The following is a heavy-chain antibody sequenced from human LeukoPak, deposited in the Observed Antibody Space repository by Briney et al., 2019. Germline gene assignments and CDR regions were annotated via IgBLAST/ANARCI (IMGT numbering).Heavy chain of an antibody. J-gene: IGHJ3*02. CDR1: GCSISSDY. Sequence: PSETLSLTCTVSGCSISSDYWSWVRQPPGKGLEWIGYIYYSGSPNYNPSLKSRVTVSVDTSRNRFSLNMSSVTAADTAVYYCARSYGSSTTCYAVGAFDIWGQGTMVSVSS. V-gene: IGHV4-59*08. CDR3: ARSYGSSTTCYAVGAFDI. CDR2: IYYSGSP. D-gene: IGHD2-2*01.